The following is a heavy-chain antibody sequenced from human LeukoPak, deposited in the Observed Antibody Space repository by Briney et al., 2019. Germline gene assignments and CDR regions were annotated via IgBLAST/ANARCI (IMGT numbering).Heavy chain of an antibody. V-gene: IGHV3-73*01. Sequence: GGSLRLSCAASGFTFSGSAMHWVRQASGKGLEWVGRIRSKANSYATAYAASVKGRFTISRDDSKNTAYLQMNSPKTEDTAVYYCTRHGDYYGSGSYYQYYYYYYMDVWGKGTTVTVSS. D-gene: IGHD3-10*01. J-gene: IGHJ6*03. CDR3: TRHGDYYGSGSYYQYYYYYYMDV. CDR2: IRSKANSYAT. CDR1: GFTFSGSA.